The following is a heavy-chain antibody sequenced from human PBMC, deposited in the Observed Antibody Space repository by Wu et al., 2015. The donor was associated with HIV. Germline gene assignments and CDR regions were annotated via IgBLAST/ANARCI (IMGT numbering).Heavy chain of an antibody. CDR3: ASKFRDIWSIGLPH. J-gene: IGHJ1*01. Sequence: QAQLIQSGDEVKKPGASVKVSCKLSGDSLTKLSIHWVRQAPGKGLEWMGGFDPEDGKIIYAQRFQGRVTMTEDISADTAYMRLTSLTSDDTAVYFCASKFRDIWSIGLPHWGQGTLV. CDR1: GDSLTKLS. V-gene: IGHV1-24*01. CDR2: FDPEDGKI. D-gene: IGHD1-26*01.